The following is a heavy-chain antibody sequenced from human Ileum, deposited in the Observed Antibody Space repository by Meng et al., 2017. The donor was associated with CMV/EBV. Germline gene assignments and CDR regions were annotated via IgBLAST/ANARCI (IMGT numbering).Heavy chain of an antibody. CDR1: GFTFSNYG. V-gene: IGHV3-30*02. D-gene: IGHD2-2*02. J-gene: IGHJ4*02. Sequence: GESLKISCVASGFTFSNYGMHWVRQAPGKGLEWVAFIQHDGGNKYYADSVKGRFTISRDNSKNTLSLQMNSLRGEDTAVYYCANRPSSEVVPAVIGDYWGQGTRVTGAS. CDR2: IQHDGGNK. CDR3: ANRPSSEVVPAVIGDY.